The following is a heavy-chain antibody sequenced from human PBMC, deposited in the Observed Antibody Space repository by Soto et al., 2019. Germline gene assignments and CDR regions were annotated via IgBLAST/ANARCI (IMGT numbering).Heavy chain of an antibody. V-gene: IGHV5-51*01. CDR2: IYPGDSDT. J-gene: IGHJ6*02. CDR1: GYSFTSYW. CDR3: ARHYCSSTSCYPVYYYYYGMDV. Sequence: EESLKISCKGSGYSFTSYWIGWVRQMPGKGLEWMGIIYPGDSDTRYSPSFQGQVTISADKSISTAYLQWSSLKASDTAMYYCARHYCSSTSCYPVYYYYYGMDVRGQGTTVPVS. D-gene: IGHD2-2*01.